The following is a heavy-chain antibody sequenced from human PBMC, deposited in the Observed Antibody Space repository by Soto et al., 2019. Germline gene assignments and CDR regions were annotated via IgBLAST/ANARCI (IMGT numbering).Heavy chain of an antibody. Sequence: EVQLVESGGGLVQPGGSLRLSCAASEFTVTRDYMSWVRQAPGKGLEWVSIIYTGGSTFYADSVKGRFTISRDNSKNIRYLHMNSLRVDDTAVYYWARTAYGDYFDYWGQGTRVTVSS. CDR3: ARTAYGDYFDY. D-gene: IGHD4-17*01. V-gene: IGHV3-66*01. J-gene: IGHJ4*02. CDR2: IYTGGST. CDR1: EFTVTRDY.